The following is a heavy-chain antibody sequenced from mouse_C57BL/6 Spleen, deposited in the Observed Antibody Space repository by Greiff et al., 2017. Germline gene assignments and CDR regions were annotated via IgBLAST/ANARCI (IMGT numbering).Heavy chain of an antibody. CDR1: GYTFTGYW. J-gene: IGHJ1*03. CDR3: ARWDCGRKEFDD. Sequence: QVQLQQPGAELVKPGASVKLSCKASGYTFTGYWMYWVKQRPGQGLEWIGMIHPNSGSTNYNEKLKSKATLSVDKSSSTVYMQLSSLTSEDAAVYYCARWDCGRKEFDDWGKGTTVTVSS. CDR2: IHPNSGST. D-gene: IGHD1-1*01. V-gene: IGHV1-64*01.